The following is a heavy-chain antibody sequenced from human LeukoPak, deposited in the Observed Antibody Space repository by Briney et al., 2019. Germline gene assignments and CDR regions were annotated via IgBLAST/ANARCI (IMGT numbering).Heavy chain of an antibody. Sequence: KPSETLPLTCTVSGGSISSSSYYWGWIRQPPGKGLEWIGSIYYSGSTYYNPSLKSRVTISVDTSKNQFSLKLSSVTAADTAVYYCARPSWYSSSSGGSYWFDPWGQGTLVTVSS. V-gene: IGHV4-39*01. CDR1: GGSISSSSYY. CDR2: IYYSGST. CDR3: ARPSWYSSSSGGSYWFDP. D-gene: IGHD6-6*01. J-gene: IGHJ5*02.